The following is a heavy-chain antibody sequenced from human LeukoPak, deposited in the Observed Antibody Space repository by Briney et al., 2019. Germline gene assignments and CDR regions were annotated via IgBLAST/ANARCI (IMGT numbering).Heavy chain of an antibody. D-gene: IGHD4-17*01. V-gene: IGHV3-7*01. CDR2: INRDGSEK. CDR3: ARDAYGDYYFDS. J-gene: IGHJ4*02. CDR1: GFIFSHYW. Sequence: GGSLRLSCGTSGFIFSHYWMSWVRQAPGKGLEWVANINRDGSEKYYVDSVKGRFTISRDNAKNSLDLQMNSLSAEDTAVYSCARDAYGDYYFDSWGQGTLVTVSS.